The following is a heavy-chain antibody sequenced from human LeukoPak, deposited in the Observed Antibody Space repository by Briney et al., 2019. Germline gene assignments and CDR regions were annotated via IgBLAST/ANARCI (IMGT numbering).Heavy chain of an antibody. D-gene: IGHD3-3*01. Sequence: GGSLRLSCGASGFTFSSYAMSWVRQAPGKGLEWVSAISGSGGSTYYADSVKGRFTISRDNSKNTLYLQMNSLRAEDTAVYYCAKRVWSGYSPLDYWGQGTLVTVSS. CDR2: ISGSGGST. CDR1: GFTFSSYA. J-gene: IGHJ4*02. V-gene: IGHV3-23*01. CDR3: AKRVWSGYSPLDY.